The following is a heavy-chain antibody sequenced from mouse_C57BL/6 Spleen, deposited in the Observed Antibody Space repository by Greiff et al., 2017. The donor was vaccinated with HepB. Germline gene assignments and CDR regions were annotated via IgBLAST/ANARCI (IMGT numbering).Heavy chain of an antibody. Sequence: QVQLQQPGAELVMPGASVKLSCKASGYTFTSYWMHWVKQRPGQGLEWIGEIDPSDSYTNYNQKFKGKSTLTVDKSSSTAYMQLSSLTSEDSAVYYCARSDCLDYWGQGTTLTVSS. J-gene: IGHJ2*01. CDR2: IDPSDSYT. D-gene: IGHD6-2*01. CDR3: ARSDCLDY. CDR1: GYTFTSYW. V-gene: IGHV1-69*01.